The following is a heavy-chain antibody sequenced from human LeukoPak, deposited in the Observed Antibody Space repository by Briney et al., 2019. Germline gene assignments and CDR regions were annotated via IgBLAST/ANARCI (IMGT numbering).Heavy chain of an antibody. CDR1: GGSISRYY. D-gene: IGHD4-17*01. V-gene: IGHV4-59*01. J-gene: IGHJ6*02. CDR2: IYRSGTT. CDR3: AREDPQTTVPEGMDV. Sequence: SETLSLTCTVSGGSISRYYWSWIRQSPGKGLEWIGYIYRSGTTNYNPSLKSRLTISVDTSKSQFSLKLSSATAADTAVYYCAREDPQTTVPEGMDVWGQGTTVTVSS.